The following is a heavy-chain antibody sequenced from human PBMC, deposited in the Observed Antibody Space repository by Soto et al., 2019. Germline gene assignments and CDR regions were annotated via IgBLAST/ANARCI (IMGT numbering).Heavy chain of an antibody. CDR1: GYSFSSGSY. J-gene: IGHJ5*02. D-gene: IGHD1-7*01. CDR2: TYHSGGT. Sequence: SETLSLTCAVSGYSFSSGSYWGWLRPPPGRRLGWVGSTYHSGGTYYIPSLKSRVTISLDKSKNKFSLKLNTVTAADTAVYYCARGHRTGTTVGPYYWFDTWGQGTLVTVSS. CDR3: ARGHRTGTTVGPYYWFDT. V-gene: IGHV4-38-2*01.